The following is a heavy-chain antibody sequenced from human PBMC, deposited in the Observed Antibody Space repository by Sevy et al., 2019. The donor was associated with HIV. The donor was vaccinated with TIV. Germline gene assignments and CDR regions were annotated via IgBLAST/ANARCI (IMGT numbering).Heavy chain of an antibody. D-gene: IGHD2-2*01. V-gene: IGHV4-34*01. CDR3: ARAPTVVVVPGAPSWFDP. CDR1: GGCFSGYY. J-gene: IGHJ5*02. CDR2: INHSGST. Sequence: SQTLSLTCAVYGGCFSGYYWNWIRQSPGKGLEWIGEINHSGSTHYNPSLKSRVTISVDTSKNQFSLRLNSVTAADTAVYYCARAPTVVVVPGAPSWFDPWGQRTLVTVSS.